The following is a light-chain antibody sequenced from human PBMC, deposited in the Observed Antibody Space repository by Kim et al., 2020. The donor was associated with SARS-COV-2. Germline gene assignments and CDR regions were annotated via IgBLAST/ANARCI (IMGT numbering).Light chain of an antibody. CDR1: KLGDKY. CDR3: QAWDSSAYV. Sequence: SYELTQPPSVSVSPGQTASITCSGDKLGDKYACWYQQKPGQSPLLVIYQDTKRTSGIPERFSGSNSGNTATLTISGTQAMDEADYYCQAWDSSAYV. J-gene: IGLJ1*01. CDR2: QDT. V-gene: IGLV3-1*01.